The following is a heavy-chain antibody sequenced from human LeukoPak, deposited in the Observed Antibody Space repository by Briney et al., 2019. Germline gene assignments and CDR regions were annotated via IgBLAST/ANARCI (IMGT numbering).Heavy chain of an antibody. Sequence: GGALRLSCAASGFAFNNYAMHWVRQAPGKGLEWVAFISYDGSDIYYADSVKGRFTISRDNSKNTLYLQMNSLRVEDTAVYFCARDQPGTYTLSGAWGQGTLVTVSS. V-gene: IGHV3-30-3*01. CDR3: ARDQPGTYTLSGA. CDR2: ISYDGSDI. D-gene: IGHD1-14*01. CDR1: GFAFNNYA. J-gene: IGHJ5*02.